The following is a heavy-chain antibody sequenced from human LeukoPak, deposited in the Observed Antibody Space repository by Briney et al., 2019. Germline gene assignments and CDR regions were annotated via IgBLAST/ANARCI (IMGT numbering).Heavy chain of an antibody. CDR2: ISSSSSYI. V-gene: IGHV3-21*01. CDR3: AREATAVAGTETWFDP. Sequence: SGGSLRLSCAASGFTFSSYSMNWVRQAPGKGLEWVSSISSSSSYIYYADSVKGRFTISRDNAKNSLYLQMNSLRDEDTAVYYCAREATAVAGTETWFDPWGQGTLVTVSS. D-gene: IGHD6-19*01. CDR1: GFTFSSYS. J-gene: IGHJ5*02.